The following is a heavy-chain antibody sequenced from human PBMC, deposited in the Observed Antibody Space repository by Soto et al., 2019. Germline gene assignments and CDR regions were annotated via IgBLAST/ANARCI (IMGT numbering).Heavy chain of an antibody. CDR1: GGSINNYY. Sequence: QVQLQESGPGLVKPSETLSLTCNVSGGSINNYYWSWMRQAPGKGLEWIGYMYHSGSTNYNPSLKSRVTMSVDTSKNQFSLKLSSVTAADTALYYCARQKGSLRHFDNWGQGTLVTVSS. CDR2: MYHSGST. CDR3: ARQKGSLRHFDN. J-gene: IGHJ4*02. V-gene: IGHV4-59*01.